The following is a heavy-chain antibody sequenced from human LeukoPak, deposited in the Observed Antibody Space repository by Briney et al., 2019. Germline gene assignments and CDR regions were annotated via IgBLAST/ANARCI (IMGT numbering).Heavy chain of an antibody. V-gene: IGHV4-61*08. D-gene: IGHD3-10*01. CDR2: IYYSGST. Sequence: AETLSLTCTVSGNSISSGDNYWSWIRQPPGKGLEWIGYIYYSGSTNYNPSLKSRVTISVDTSKNQFSLKLSSVTAADTAVYYCARASVRGVYNYYYYYYMDVWGKGTTVTISS. CDR3: ARASVRGVYNYYYYYYMDV. CDR1: GNSISSGDNY. J-gene: IGHJ6*03.